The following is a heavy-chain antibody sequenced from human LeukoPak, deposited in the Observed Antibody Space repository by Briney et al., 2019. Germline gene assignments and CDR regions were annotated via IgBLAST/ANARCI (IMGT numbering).Heavy chain of an antibody. CDR3: ATDYSSGWYAFDY. D-gene: IGHD6-19*01. CDR2: IYSGGST. V-gene: IGHV3-66*01. J-gene: IGHJ4*02. Sequence: GGSLRLSCAASGFTVSSNYMSWVRQAPGKGLEWVSVIYSGGSTYYADSVKGRFTNSRDNSKNTLYLQMNSLRAEDTAVYYCATDYSSGWYAFDYWGQGTLVTVSS. CDR1: GFTVSSNY.